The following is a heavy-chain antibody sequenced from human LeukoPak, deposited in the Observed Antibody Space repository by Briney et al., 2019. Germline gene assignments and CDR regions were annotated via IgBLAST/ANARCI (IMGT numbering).Heavy chain of an antibody. CDR1: GYTFTSCA. D-gene: IGHD6-13*01. V-gene: IGHV1-3*01. J-gene: IGHJ5*02. CDR3: ARDIAGIYNWFDP. CDR2: INAGNGNT. Sequence: ASVKVSCKASGYTFTSCAMHWVRQAPGQRLEWMGWINAGNGNTKYSQKFQGRVTITRDTSASTAYMELSSLRSEDTAVYYCARDIAGIYNWFDPWGQGTLVTVSS.